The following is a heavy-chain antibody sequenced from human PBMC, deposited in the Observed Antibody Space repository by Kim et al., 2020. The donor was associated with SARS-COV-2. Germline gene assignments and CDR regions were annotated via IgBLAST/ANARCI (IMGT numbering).Heavy chain of an antibody. CDR2: IYYSGST. J-gene: IGHJ6*02. Sequence: SETLSLTCTVSGGSISSSSYYWGWIRQPPGKGLEWIGSIYYSGSTYYNPSLKSRVTISVDTSKNQFSLKLSSVTAADTAVYYCAREDSSSWYRGNYYYYYGMDVWGQGTTVTVSS. CDR3: AREDSSSWYRGNYYYYYGMDV. CDR1: GGSISSSSYY. V-gene: IGHV4-39*02. D-gene: IGHD6-13*01.